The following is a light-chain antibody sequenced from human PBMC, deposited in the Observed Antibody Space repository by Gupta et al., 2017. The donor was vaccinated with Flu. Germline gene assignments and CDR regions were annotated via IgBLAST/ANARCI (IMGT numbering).Light chain of an antibody. CDR3: QQYGGASIT. J-gene: IGKJ5*01. CDR2: DGS. CDR1: QSVTGTY. V-gene: IGKV3-20*01. Sequence: IVLTPSPGTLSLSPGERATLSCRASQSVTGTYLAWYQQKSGQAPRLVMYDGSTRATGVPDRFSGSGSGKEFTLTINRLDPEDIAVYYCQQYGGASITFGQGTRLEMK.